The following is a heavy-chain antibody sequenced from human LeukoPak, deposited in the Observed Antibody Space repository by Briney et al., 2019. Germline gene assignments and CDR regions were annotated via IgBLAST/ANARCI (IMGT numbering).Heavy chain of an antibody. Sequence: PSETLSLTCTVSGYSISSGYYWGWIRQPPGKGLEWVAFIRHDGSIKYSADSVKGRFTISRDNSKNTLFLQMNSLRAEDTAVYYCAKDGGWMDPSVLYWYFDLWGRGTLVTVSS. D-gene: IGHD3-16*01. J-gene: IGHJ2*01. CDR1: GYSISSGYY. V-gene: IGHV3-30*02. CDR3: AKDGGWMDPSVLYWYFDL. CDR2: IRHDGSIK.